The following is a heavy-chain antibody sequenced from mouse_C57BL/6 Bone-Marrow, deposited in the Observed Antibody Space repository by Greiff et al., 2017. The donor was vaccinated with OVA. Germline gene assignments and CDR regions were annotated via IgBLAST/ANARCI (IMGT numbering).Heavy chain of an antibody. CDR1: GFTFSSYA. CDR3: TRVLDAMDY. V-gene: IGHV5-9-1*02. Sequence: EVKVVESGAGLVKPGGSLKLSCAASGFTFSSYAMSWVRQTPEKRLEWVAYISSGGDYIYYADTVKGRFTISRDNARNTLYLQMSSLKSEDTAMYYCTRVLDAMDYWGQGTSVTVSS. J-gene: IGHJ4*01. CDR2: ISSGGDYI. D-gene: IGHD2-14*01.